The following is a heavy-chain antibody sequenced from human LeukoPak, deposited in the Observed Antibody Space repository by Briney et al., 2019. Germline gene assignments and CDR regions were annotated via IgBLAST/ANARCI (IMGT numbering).Heavy chain of an antibody. CDR2: IKSKTDGGTT. J-gene: IGHJ4*02. V-gene: IGHV3-15*01. CDR1: GFTFSHAW. Sequence: GGSLRLSCAASGFTFSHAWMSWVRQAPGKGLEWVGRIKSKTDGGTTDYAAPVKGRFTISRDDSKNTLYLQTNSLKTEDTAVYYCTTVLFSESTQEDYDFWSGYGLLMVYWGQGTLVTVSS. D-gene: IGHD3-3*01. CDR3: TTVLFSESTQEDYDFWSGYGLLMVY.